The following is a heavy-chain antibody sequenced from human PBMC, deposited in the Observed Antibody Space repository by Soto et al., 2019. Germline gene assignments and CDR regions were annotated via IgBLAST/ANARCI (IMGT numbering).Heavy chain of an antibody. CDR3: ARGLVIRTYYYHGMDV. D-gene: IGHD3-9*01. CDR1: VGSVSNYY. J-gene: IGHJ6*02. Sequence: SETLSLTCAVSVGSVSNYYWSWIRQPAGKGLEWTGRFYASGYTNYKPSLKRRVTMSLDISKNQFSLKLSSVTTTDTAVYYCARGLVIRTYYYHGMDVWGQGTTVTVSS. V-gene: IGHV4-4*07. CDR2: FYASGYT.